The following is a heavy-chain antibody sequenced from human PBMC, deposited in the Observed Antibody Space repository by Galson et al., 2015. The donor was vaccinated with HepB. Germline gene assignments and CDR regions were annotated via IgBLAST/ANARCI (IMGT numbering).Heavy chain of an antibody. CDR2: ISSSSSYI. J-gene: IGHJ4*02. D-gene: IGHD4-17*01. V-gene: IGHV3-21*01. CDR3: ARDLGERTTYSPLGY. Sequence: SLRLSCAASGFTFSNAWMSWVRQAPGKGLGWVSSISSSSSYIYYADSVKGRFTISRDNAKNSLYLQMNSLRAEDTAVYYCARDLGERTTYSPLGYWGQGTLVTVSS. CDR1: GFTFSNAW.